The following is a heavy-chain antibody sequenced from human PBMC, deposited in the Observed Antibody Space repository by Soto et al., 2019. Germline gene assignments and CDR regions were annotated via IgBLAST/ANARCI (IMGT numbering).Heavy chain of an antibody. CDR3: ARAPEGVIAIMGAFDI. J-gene: IGHJ3*02. CDR1: GGSLSSGGYY. V-gene: IGHV4-31*03. CDR2: IYYSGST. Sequence: SETLSLTCTVSGGSLSSGGYYWSWIRQHPGKGLEWIGYIYYSGSTYYNPSLKSRVTISVDTSKNQFSLKLSSVTAADTAVYYCARAPEGVIAIMGAFDIWGQGTMVTVSS. D-gene: IGHD2-21*01.